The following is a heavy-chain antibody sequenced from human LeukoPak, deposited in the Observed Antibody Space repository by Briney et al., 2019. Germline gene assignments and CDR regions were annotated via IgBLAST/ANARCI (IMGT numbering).Heavy chain of an antibody. CDR2: IYPSGNA. J-gene: IGHJ4*02. V-gene: IGHV4-30-2*01. Sequence: SETLSLTCAVSGASLSTGGHSWTWVRQPPGKGLEWIGYIYPSGNAYYNPSLKSRLTLSVDTSSNQFSLTVVSVTAADTAVYYCARIPVTGRFFDSWGQGTQVTVSP. D-gene: IGHD6-19*01. CDR1: GASLSTGGHS. CDR3: ARIPVTGRFFDS.